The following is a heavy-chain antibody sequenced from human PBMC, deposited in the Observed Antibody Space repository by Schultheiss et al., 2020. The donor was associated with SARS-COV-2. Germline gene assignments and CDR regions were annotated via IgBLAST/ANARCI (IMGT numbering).Heavy chain of an antibody. CDR3: ARRFAGYYYGSGSYWFDY. Sequence: SETLSLTCAVYGGSFSGYYWSWIRQPPGKGLEWIGYIYYSGSTNYNPSLKSRVTISEDTSKNQLSLKLSSVTAADTAVYYCARRFAGYYYGSGSYWFDYWGQGTLVTVSS. V-gene: IGHV4-59*08. CDR2: IYYSGST. J-gene: IGHJ4*02. CDR1: GGSFSGYY. D-gene: IGHD3-10*01.